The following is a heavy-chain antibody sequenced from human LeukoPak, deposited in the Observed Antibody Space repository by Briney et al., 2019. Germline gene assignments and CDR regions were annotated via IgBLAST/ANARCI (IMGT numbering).Heavy chain of an antibody. CDR1: GGSVNNNAYY. Sequence: PSETLSLTCTVSGGSVNNNAYYWGWVRQLPGKGLEYIGNVYYSGITYYNPSLQSRVTIPVDTSNNRFSLKLSSVTAADTAVYYCARSDYSGYFDYWGQGTLVSVSS. CDR3: ARSDYSGYFDY. J-gene: IGHJ4*02. V-gene: IGHV4-39*01. CDR2: VYYSGIT. D-gene: IGHD4-11*01.